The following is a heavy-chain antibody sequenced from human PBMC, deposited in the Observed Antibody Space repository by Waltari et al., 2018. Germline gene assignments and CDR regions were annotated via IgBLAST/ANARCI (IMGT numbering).Heavy chain of an antibody. CDR3: ARAPRSSGWYVGY. D-gene: IGHD6-19*01. J-gene: IGHJ4*02. CDR2: IWYDGRNK. Sequence: QVQLVASGGGVVQPGRSLRLSCAASGFTFSRYGMHWARQAPGKGLEWVVVIWYDGRNKYYADSVKGRFTISRDNSKNTLYLQMNSLRAEDTAVYYCARAPRSSGWYVGYWGQGTLVTVSS. V-gene: IGHV3-33*01. CDR1: GFTFSRYG.